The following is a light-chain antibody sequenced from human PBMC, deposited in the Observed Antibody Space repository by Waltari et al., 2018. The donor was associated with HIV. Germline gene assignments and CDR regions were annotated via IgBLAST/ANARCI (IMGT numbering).Light chain of an antibody. J-gene: IGKJ2*02. CDR2: DTS. CDR3: QQYGNSPPCT. CDR1: QSVNSGY. V-gene: IGKV3-20*01. Sequence: EIVLAQSPGTLSLSPGERAILSCRASQSVNSGYFAWYQQKPGQAPRLLIFDTSRRASGIPDRCSGSGSGTDFTLTISSLEPEDFAVYYCQQYGNSPPCTFGQGTKLEIK.